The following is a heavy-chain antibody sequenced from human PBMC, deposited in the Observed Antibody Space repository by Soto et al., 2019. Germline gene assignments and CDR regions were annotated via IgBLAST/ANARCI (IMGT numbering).Heavy chain of an antibody. V-gene: IGHV4-59*01. CDR3: ARSAGRY. CDR1: GGSISSYY. D-gene: IGHD2-15*01. CDR2: IYSSGST. J-gene: IGHJ4*02. Sequence: QVQLQESGPGLVKPSETLSLTCTVSGGSISSYYWSWIRQPPGKGLEWIGYIYSSGSTNYNPSLTTRVTISVDPSKIQFSLKLSSVTAADRAVCYCARSAGRYWGQGTLVTVSS.